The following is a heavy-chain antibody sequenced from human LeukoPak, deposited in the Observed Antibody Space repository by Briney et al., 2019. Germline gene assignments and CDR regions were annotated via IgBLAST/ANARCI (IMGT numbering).Heavy chain of an antibody. CDR3: ARTGDSSGYYYASSLYFDY. CDR1: GFTVSSNY. D-gene: IGHD3-22*01. Sequence: GGSLRLSCAASGFTVSSNYRSWVRQAPGKGLEGVPVIYSGGSTYYADSVKGRFTISRDNSKNTLYLQMNSLRAEDTAVYYCARTGDSSGYYYASSLYFDYWGQGTLVTVSS. V-gene: IGHV3-53*01. J-gene: IGHJ4*02. CDR2: IYSGGST.